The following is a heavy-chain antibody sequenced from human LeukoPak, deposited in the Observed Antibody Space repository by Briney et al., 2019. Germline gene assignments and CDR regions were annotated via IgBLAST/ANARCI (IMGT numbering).Heavy chain of an antibody. CDR1: GYTFTGYY. Sequence: ASVKVSCKASGYTFTGYYMHWVRQAPGQGLEWMGWINPNSGGTNYAQTFQGRVTMTRDTSISTAYMELSRLRSDDTAVYYCARDSDDSSGYYYRWGQGTLVTVSP. CDR2: INPNSGGT. J-gene: IGHJ5*02. CDR3: ARDSDDSSGYYYR. V-gene: IGHV1-2*02. D-gene: IGHD3-22*01.